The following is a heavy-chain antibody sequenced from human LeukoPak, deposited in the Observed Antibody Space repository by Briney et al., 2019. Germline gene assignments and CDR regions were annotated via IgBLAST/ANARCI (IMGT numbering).Heavy chain of an antibody. CDR2: VSYSGTT. J-gene: IGHJ4*02. Sequence: SETLSLTCTVSGGSISSSSYYWGWIRQPPGKGLEWIGYVSYSGTTNYNPSLKSRVTISLDTSKSQFSLNLSSVTAADTAMYYCARRAYCGDDCFPFDKWGQGTPVTVSS. D-gene: IGHD2-21*02. CDR3: ARRAYCGDDCFPFDK. V-gene: IGHV4-61*05. CDR1: GGSISSSSYY.